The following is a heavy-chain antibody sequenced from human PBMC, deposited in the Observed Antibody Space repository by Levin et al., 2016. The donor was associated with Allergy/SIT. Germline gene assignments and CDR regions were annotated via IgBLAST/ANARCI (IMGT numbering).Heavy chain of an antibody. V-gene: IGHV3-21*01. CDR3: ARDHCGGGSCFQHLFDY. CDR1: GFTFSTYY. Sequence: GGSLRLSCAASGFTFSTYYMNWVRQAPGKGLQWVSSISGRGGYIYYADSVKGRFTISRDNAKNSLYLQMNSLRAEDTAVYYCARDHCGGGSCFQHLFDYWGQGALVTVSS. D-gene: IGHD2-21*01. J-gene: IGHJ4*02. CDR2: ISGRGGYI.